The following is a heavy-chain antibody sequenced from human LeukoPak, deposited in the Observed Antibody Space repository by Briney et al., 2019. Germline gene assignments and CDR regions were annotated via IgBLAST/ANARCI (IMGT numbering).Heavy chain of an antibody. CDR3: ARGPLNWFDP. J-gene: IGHJ5*02. CDR1: GGSISRGGYY. Sequence: ESCPGLVKPSQTLSLTCTVSGGSISRGGYYWSWIRQHPGKGLEWIGDIYYSGSTYYNPSLKSRVTISVDTSKNQFSLKLSSVTAADTAVYYCARGPLNWFDPWGQGTLVTVSS. CDR2: IYYSGST. V-gene: IGHV4-31*03.